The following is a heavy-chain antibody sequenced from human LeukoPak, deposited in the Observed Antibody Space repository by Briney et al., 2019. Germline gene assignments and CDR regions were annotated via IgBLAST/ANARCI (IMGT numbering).Heavy chain of an antibody. CDR1: GFTFIRYS. J-gene: IGHJ1*01. D-gene: IGHD6-19*01. CDR2: IKQDGSEE. Sequence: GGSLRLSCAASGFTFIRYSMNWVRQAPGKGLEWVAIIKQDGSEEFYVDSVKGRFIISRDNAKNSLYLQMNSLRVEDTAVYYCVGGTGWRLDSWGQGTLVTVSS. V-gene: IGHV3-7*05. CDR3: VGGTGWRLDS.